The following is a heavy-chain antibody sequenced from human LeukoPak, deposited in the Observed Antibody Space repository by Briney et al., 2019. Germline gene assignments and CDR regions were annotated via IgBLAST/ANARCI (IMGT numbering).Heavy chain of an antibody. V-gene: IGHV1-69*10. CDR3: ARDRPDTPASVFEA. Sequence: SVKVSCKASGVSFRRDTFTWLRQAPGQGLEWIGGLVLKHGITNYAQALKGRTTLNADESTSTAYMELGSLTSNDTAVYYCARDRPDTPASVFEAWGQGSLVIVSS. CDR2: LVLKHGIT. J-gene: IGHJ5*02. CDR1: GVSFRRDT. D-gene: IGHD2-15*01.